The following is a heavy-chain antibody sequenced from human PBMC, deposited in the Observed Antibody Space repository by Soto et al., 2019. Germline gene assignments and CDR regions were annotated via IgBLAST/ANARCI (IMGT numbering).Heavy chain of an antibody. J-gene: IGHJ4*02. CDR2: INPSGGST. V-gene: IGHV1-46*01. Sequence: ASVKVSCKASGYTFTSYYMHWVLQAPGQGLEWMGIINPSGGSTSYARKFQDRVTMTRDTSTSTVYMELSSLRSEDTGVYYCARDKEAARLFDYWGQGTLVTVSS. CDR3: ARDKEAARLFDY. CDR1: GYTFTSYY. D-gene: IGHD6-6*01.